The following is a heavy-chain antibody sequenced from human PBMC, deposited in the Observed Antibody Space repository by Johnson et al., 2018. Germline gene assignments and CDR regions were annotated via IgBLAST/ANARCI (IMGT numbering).Heavy chain of an antibody. CDR3: ARVVLGYWSGGSCYSWYDAFDI. CDR2: ISWNSGSI. CDR1: EFTFDDYA. Sequence: VQLVQSGGGVVRPGGSXRLSCEASEFTFDDYAMHWVRQAPGKGLEWVSGISWNSGSIGYADSVKGRFTISRDNAKNSLSLQMNSLRAEDTAVYYCARVVLGYWSGGSCYSWYDAFDIWGQGTMVTVSS. V-gene: IGHV3-9*01. D-gene: IGHD2-15*01. J-gene: IGHJ3*02.